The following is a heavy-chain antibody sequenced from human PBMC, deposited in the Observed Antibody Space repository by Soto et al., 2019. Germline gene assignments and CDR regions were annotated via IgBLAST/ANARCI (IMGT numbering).Heavy chain of an antibody. CDR1: GFTFSSYA. CDR2: ISGSGGST. Sequence: GGSLRLSCAVSGFTFSSYAMSWVRQAPGKGLEWVSAISGSGGSTYYADSVKGRFTISRDNSKNTLYLQMNSLRAEDTAVYYCAKWGTVTTRVLNYFDYWGQGTRVTVSS. J-gene: IGHJ4*02. V-gene: IGHV3-23*01. D-gene: IGHD4-4*01. CDR3: AKWGTVTTRVLNYFDY.